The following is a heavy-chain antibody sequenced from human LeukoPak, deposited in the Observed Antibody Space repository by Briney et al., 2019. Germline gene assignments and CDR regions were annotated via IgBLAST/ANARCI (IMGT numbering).Heavy chain of an antibody. CDR3: ARFRDYYGSGKGAFDI. Sequence: SETLSLTCTVSGGSISSYYWSWLRQPPGKGLEWLGYIYYSGSTNYNPSLKSRVTISVDTSKNQFSLRLSSVTAADTAVYFCARFRDYYGSGKGAFDIWGQGTMVTVSS. V-gene: IGHV4-59*12. CDR1: GGSISSYY. J-gene: IGHJ3*02. D-gene: IGHD3-10*01. CDR2: IYYSGST.